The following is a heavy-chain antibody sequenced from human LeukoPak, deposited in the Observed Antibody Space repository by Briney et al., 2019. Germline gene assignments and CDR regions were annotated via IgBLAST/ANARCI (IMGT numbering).Heavy chain of an antibody. J-gene: IGHJ4*02. V-gene: IGHV3-73*01. D-gene: IGHD6-13*01. CDR1: GFTFSGSA. CDR3: THSSSWLYYFDY. Sequence: PGGSLRLSCAASGFTFSGSAMHWVRQASGKGLEWVGRIRSKANSYATAYAASVKGRFTISRDDSKNTAYLQMNSLNTEDTAVHYCTHSSSWLYYFDYWGQGTLVTVSS. CDR2: IRSKANSYAT.